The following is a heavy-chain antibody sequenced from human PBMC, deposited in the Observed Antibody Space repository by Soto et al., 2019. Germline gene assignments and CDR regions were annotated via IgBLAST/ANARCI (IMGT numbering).Heavy chain of an antibody. D-gene: IGHD1-26*01. V-gene: IGHV1-18*04. CDR3: ARTAFYSGSYYYFDY. J-gene: IGHJ4*02. CDR1: VYTFTSYG. CDR2: ISAYNGNT. Sequence: ASVKVSCKASVYTFTSYGISWVRQAPGQGLEWMGWISAYNGNTNYAQKLQGRVTMTTDTSTSTAYMELRSLRSDDTAVYYCARTAFYSGSYYYFDYWGQGTLVTVSS.